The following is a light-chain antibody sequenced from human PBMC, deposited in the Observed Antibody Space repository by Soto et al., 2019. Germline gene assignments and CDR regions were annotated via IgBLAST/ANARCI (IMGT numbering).Light chain of an antibody. Sequence: QAVVTQPPSVSGAPGLRVTISCTGSSSNIGAGYDVHWYQHLPGTAPKLLIYSNNIRPSGVPDRFSGSKSGTSASLAITGLQAEDEADYYCQSYDSSLSGVVFGGGTKLTVL. CDR1: SSNIGAGYD. J-gene: IGLJ2*01. CDR3: QSYDSSLSGVV. CDR2: SNN. V-gene: IGLV1-40*01.